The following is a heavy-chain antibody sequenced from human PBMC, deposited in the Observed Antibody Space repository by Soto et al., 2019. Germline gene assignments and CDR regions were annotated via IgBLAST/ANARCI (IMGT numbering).Heavy chain of an antibody. CDR2: IFHDGTA. V-gene: IGHV4-4*02. J-gene: IGHJ4*02. D-gene: IGHD2-8*01. CDR1: GVSISSGNW. CDR3: ARLVYDTRLNYMDFDF. Sequence: SETLSLTCAVSGVSISSGNWWTWVRQTPQRGLEYIGEIFHDGTANYYPSFERRVAISVDTSKNQFSLKLTSVTAADTAIYFCARLVYDTRLNYMDFDFWGQGALVTVSS.